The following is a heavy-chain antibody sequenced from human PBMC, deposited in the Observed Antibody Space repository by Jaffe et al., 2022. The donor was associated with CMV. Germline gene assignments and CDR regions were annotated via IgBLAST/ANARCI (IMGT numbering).Heavy chain of an antibody. V-gene: IGHV1-69*09. J-gene: IGHJ4*02. CDR1: GGTFSSYA. CDR2: IIPILGIA. D-gene: IGHD4-17*01. Sequence: QVQLVQSGAEVKKPGSSVKVSCKASGGTFSSYAISWVRQAPGQGLEWMGRIIPILGIANYAQKFQGRVTITADKSTSTAYMELSSLRSEDTAVYYCARTTVVTPRYFDYWGQGTLVTVSS. CDR3: ARTTVVTPRYFDY.